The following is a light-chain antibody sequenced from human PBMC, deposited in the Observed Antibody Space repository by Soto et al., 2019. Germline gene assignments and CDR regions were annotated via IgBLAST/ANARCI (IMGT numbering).Light chain of an antibody. CDR2: GAS. J-gene: IGKJ5*01. CDR1: HSVSNN. CDR3: QQYGSSPYT. V-gene: IGKV3-20*01. Sequence: VMPQSPTTLSVSPGERGTRSCRASHSVSNNLAWYQQKPGQAPRLLMYGASSRATGIPDRFSGTGSGTDFTLTISRLEPEDFAVYYCQQYGSSPYTLGLGTRLEIK.